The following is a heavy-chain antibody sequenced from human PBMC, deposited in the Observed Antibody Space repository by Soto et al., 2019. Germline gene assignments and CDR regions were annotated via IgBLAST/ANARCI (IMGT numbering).Heavy chain of an antibody. J-gene: IGHJ4*02. CDR3: ARDSGYDYTGYSDF. D-gene: IGHD5-12*01. Sequence: EVQLLESGEGLVKPGGSLRLSCVTSGFTFSDYRMNWVRKAPGKGLEWVSSISDSGSYINYADSVKGRFAISRDNTNHALYLQMSNLRAEDTAFYYCARDSGYDYTGYSDFWGQGTRVTVSP. V-gene: IGHV3-21*06. CDR2: ISDSGSYI. CDR1: GFTFSDYR.